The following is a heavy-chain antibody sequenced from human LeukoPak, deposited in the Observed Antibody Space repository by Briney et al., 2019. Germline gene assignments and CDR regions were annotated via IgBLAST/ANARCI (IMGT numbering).Heavy chain of an antibody. D-gene: IGHD2-15*01. J-gene: IGHJ6*04. Sequence: GGSLRLSCVASGFNFNNYDLHWVRQAPGKGLEWVAFIKFHGHETFYADSVGGRFTFSRDNSRNTSYLQMNSLRSEDTAVYYCARDSPVVAGDVWGKGTTVTVSS. V-gene: IGHV3-30*02. CDR3: ARDSPVVAGDV. CDR1: GFNFNNYD. CDR2: IKFHGHET.